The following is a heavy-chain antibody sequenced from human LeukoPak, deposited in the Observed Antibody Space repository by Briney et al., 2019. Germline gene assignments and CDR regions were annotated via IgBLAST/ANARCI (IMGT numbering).Heavy chain of an antibody. CDR2: IYPGDSDT. V-gene: IGHV5-51*01. Sequence: GESLKISCKGSGYSLNSYLIVRVRQMPGKGLEWMGIIYPGDSDTRYSPSFQGQVTISADKSISTAYLQRSTLKPSDTAMYYCARLKPAGGAYFDYWGQGTLVTVSS. CDR3: ARLKPAGGAYFDY. CDR1: GYSLNSYL. J-gene: IGHJ4*02. D-gene: IGHD6-13*01.